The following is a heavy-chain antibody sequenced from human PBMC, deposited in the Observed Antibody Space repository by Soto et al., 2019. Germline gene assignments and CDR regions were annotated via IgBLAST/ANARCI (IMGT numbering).Heavy chain of an antibody. J-gene: IGHJ4*02. CDR3: ARDDDYGDNGLDY. CDR2: IGSDGRRA. Sequence: QVQLVESGGGVVQPGGSLRLSCAASGFTFGRHGMHWVRQAPGKGLEWVAVIGSDGRRASYADSVKGRFTISRDNGQNTLDLQMNSLRAGETAVHCCARDDDYGDNGLDYWGQGTLVTVSS. CDR1: GFTFGRHG. D-gene: IGHD4-17*01. V-gene: IGHV3-33*01.